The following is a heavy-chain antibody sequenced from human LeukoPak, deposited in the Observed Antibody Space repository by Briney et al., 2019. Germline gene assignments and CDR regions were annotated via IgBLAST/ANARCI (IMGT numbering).Heavy chain of an antibody. CDR1: GYTFTGYY. V-gene: IGHV1-2*02. Sequence: ASVKVSCKASGYTFTGYYMHWVRQAPGQGLEWIGWINPNSGGTNYAQKFQGRVTMTRDTSISTAYMELSRLRSDDTAVYYCARSQGIAAAGRRFDPWGQGTLVTVSS. J-gene: IGHJ5*02. CDR3: ARSQGIAAAGRRFDP. D-gene: IGHD6-13*01. CDR2: INPNSGGT.